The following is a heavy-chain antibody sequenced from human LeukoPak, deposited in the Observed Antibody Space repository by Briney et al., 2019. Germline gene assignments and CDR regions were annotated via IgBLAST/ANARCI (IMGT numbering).Heavy chain of an antibody. Sequence: GGSLRLSCAASGFTFRTYAMGWVRQAPGKGLEWVSAISGGGDSTYYADSVKGRFTISRDNSKNTLYLLMNSLRADDTALYYCTIWREGVQGTYLDYWGQGTLVTVSS. CDR1: GFTFRTYA. D-gene: IGHD3-10*01. CDR3: TIWREGVQGTYLDY. J-gene: IGHJ4*02. CDR2: ISGGGDST. V-gene: IGHV3-23*01.